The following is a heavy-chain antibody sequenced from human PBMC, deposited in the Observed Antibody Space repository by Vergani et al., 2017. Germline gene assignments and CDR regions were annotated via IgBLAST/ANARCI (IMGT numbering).Heavy chain of an antibody. CDR2: INAGNGNT. D-gene: IGHD6-19*01. J-gene: IGHJ4*02. CDR1: GYTFTSYA. Sequence: QVQLVQSGAEVKKPGASVKVSCKASGYTFTSYAMHWVRQAPGQRLEWMGWINAGNGNTKYSQKFQGRVTITRDTSASTAYMELGSLRSEDTAVYYCARKSSGWSQDLDYWGQGTLVTVSS. V-gene: IGHV1-3*01. CDR3: ARKSSGWSQDLDY.